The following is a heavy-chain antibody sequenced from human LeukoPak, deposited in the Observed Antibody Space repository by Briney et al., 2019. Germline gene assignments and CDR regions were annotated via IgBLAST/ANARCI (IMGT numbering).Heavy chain of an antibody. Sequence: GGSLRLSCAASGFSFSSYDMSWVRQTPERGLEWVSSISTRCASTYYADSVKVRFTVSRDNAKDTLYLQMNSLTGDDTALLYCTSSFDYWGQGILVTAS. CDR2: ISTRCAST. CDR3: TSSFDY. J-gene: IGHJ4*02. D-gene: IGHD2-2*01. V-gene: IGHV3-23*01. CDR1: GFSFSSYD.